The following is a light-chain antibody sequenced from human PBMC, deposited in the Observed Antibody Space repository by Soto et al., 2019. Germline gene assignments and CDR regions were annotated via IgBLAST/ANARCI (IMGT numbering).Light chain of an antibody. V-gene: IGKV3-20*01. CDR1: QSVSSN. Sequence: EIVMTQSPATVSVSPGERPTLSCRASQSVSSNLAWYQQKPGQAPRLLIYGASSRATGIPDRFSGSGSGTDFTLTISRLEPEDFAVYYCQQYGRSPYTFGQGTKLEIK. CDR3: QQYGRSPYT. J-gene: IGKJ2*01. CDR2: GAS.